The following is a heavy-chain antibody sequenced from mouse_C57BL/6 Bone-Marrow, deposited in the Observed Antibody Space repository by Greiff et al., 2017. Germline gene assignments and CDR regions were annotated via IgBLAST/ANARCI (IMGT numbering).Heavy chain of an antibody. Sequence: VNLVESGAELARPGASVKLSCKASGYTFTSYGISWVKQRTGQGLEWIGEIYPRSGNTYYNEKFKGKATLTADKSSSTAYMELRSLTSEDSAVYFCARGLLRYDWYFDVWGTGTTVTVSS. CDR1: GYTFTSYG. D-gene: IGHD1-1*01. J-gene: IGHJ1*03. CDR3: ARGLLRYDWYFDV. V-gene: IGHV1-81*01. CDR2: IYPRSGNT.